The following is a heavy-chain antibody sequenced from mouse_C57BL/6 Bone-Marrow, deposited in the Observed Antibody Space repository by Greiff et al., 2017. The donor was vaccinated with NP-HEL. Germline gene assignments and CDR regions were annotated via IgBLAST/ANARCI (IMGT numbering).Heavy chain of an antibody. CDR1: GFSLTSYG. Sequence: VHLVESGPGLVAPSQSLSITCTVSGFSLTSYGVHWVRQPPGKGLEWLVVIWSDGSTTYNSALKSRLSISKDNSKSQVFLKMNSLQTDDTAMYYCARLYYGYDEGYAMDYWGQGTSVTVSS. CDR2: IWSDGST. CDR3: ARLYYGYDEGYAMDY. D-gene: IGHD2-2*01. J-gene: IGHJ4*01. V-gene: IGHV2-6*03.